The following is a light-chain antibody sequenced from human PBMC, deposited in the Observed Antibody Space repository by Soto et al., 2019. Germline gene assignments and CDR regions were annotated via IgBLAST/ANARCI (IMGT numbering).Light chain of an antibody. CDR2: KAS. CDR1: QSIDSW. V-gene: IGKV1-5*03. Sequence: DIPMTQSPSTLSASVGDRVTITCRASQSIDSWLAWYQQKPGKAPNLLIYKASSLESGVPSRFSGSGSGTEFTLTISSLQPDDSATYYCQQFHRYPVTFGQGTKVEI. J-gene: IGKJ1*01. CDR3: QQFHRYPVT.